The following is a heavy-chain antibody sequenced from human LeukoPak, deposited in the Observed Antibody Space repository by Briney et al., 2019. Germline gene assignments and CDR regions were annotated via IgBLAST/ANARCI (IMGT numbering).Heavy chain of an antibody. CDR2: FDPEDGET. Sequence: GASVTVSCKVSGYTLTELSMQWVRQAPGKGLEGMGVFDPEDGETIYAQKFQGRVTSTEDTSTDPAYMELSSLRSEDTAVYSCVTDTYSSSWTNAFDIWGERKMVTVSS. D-gene: IGHD6-13*01. V-gene: IGHV1-24*01. J-gene: IGHJ3*02. CDR1: GYTLTELS. CDR3: VTDTYSSSWTNAFDI.